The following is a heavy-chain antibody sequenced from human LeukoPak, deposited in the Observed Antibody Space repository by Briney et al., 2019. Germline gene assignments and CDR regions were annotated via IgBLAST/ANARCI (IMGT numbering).Heavy chain of an antibody. J-gene: IGHJ4*02. CDR3: ARSQLDYYLDY. Sequence: GRSLRLSCAASGFTFSSYGMHWVRQAPGKGLEWVAVIWYDGSNKYYADSVKGRFTISRDNSKNTLYLQMNSLRAEDTAVYYCARSQLDYYLDYWGQGTLVTVSS. D-gene: IGHD6-6*01. CDR2: IWYDGSNK. V-gene: IGHV3-33*01. CDR1: GFTFSSYG.